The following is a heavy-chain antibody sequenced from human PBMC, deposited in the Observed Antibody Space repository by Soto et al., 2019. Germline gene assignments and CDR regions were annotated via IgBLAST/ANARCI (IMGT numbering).Heavy chain of an antibody. J-gene: IGHJ3*02. Sequence: GGSVRLSGAASGFTFSSYCMHWVRQAPGKGLVWVSRINSDGSSTSYADSVKGRFTISRDNAKNTLYLQMNSLRAEDTAVYYCFSSGSPDAFDIWGQGTMVTVSS. CDR3: FSSGSPDAFDI. V-gene: IGHV3-74*01. CDR2: INSDGSST. D-gene: IGHD3-22*01. CDR1: GFTFSSYC.